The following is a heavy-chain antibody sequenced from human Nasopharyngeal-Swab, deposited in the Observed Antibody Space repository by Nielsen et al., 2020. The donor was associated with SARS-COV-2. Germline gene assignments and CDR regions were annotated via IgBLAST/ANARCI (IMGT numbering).Heavy chain of an antibody. Sequence: ASVKVSCKASGYTFTSYDINWVRQATGQGLEWMGWMNPNSGNIGYAQKFQGRVTMTRNTSISTAYMELSSLRSEDTAVYYCARAGKIQLWFNSLYYFDYWGQGTLVTVSS. CDR2: MNPNSGNI. CDR1: GYTFTSYD. J-gene: IGHJ4*02. V-gene: IGHV1-8*01. D-gene: IGHD5-18*01. CDR3: ARAGKIQLWFNSLYYFDY.